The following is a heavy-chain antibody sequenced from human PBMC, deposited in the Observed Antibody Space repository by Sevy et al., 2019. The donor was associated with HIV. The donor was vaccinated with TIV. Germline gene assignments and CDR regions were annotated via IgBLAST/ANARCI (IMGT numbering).Heavy chain of an antibody. CDR3: ARQGDSSALRGGYQYAIGV. V-gene: IGHV4-39*01. Sequence: SETLSLACTVSGDSNSRGTDYWAWFRQPPEKGLEWIGSVYYSGRAHYNWSLRGRATISVDSSKNQFSLKLTSVTAADTAVYYCARQGDSSALRGGYQYAIGVWGQGTTVTVSS. CDR1: GDSNSRGTDY. J-gene: IGHJ6*02. CDR2: VYYSGRA. D-gene: IGHD3-22*01.